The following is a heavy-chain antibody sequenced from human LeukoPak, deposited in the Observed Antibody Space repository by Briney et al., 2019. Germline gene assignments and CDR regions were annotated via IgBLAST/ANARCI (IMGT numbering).Heavy chain of an antibody. D-gene: IGHD4-17*01. CDR1: GFTFSNAW. CDR2: IKSKTDGGTT. Sequence: GGSLRLSCAASGFTFSNAWMSWVRQAPGKGLEWVGRIKSKTDGGTTDYAAPVKGRLTISRDDSKNTLYLQMNSLKTEDTAVYYCTTDAGDDYGDYGLGWGQGTLVTVSS. J-gene: IGHJ4*02. CDR3: TTDAGDDYGDYGLG. V-gene: IGHV3-15*01.